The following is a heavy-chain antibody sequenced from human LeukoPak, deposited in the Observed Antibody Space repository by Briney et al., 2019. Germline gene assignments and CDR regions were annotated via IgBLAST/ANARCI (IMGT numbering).Heavy chain of an antibody. CDR2: IHYTGRT. V-gene: IGHV4-59*01. D-gene: IGHD1-1*01. CDR3: AREVPVQTSDAFDI. CDR1: GGSISNYY. J-gene: IGHJ3*02. Sequence: PSETLSLTCTVSGGSISNYYWSWIRQPPGKGLEWIGYIHYTGRTNYNPSLKGRAAISVDPSENRFSLKLTYVTAADTAVYYCAREVPVQTSDAFDIWGQGTMVTVSS.